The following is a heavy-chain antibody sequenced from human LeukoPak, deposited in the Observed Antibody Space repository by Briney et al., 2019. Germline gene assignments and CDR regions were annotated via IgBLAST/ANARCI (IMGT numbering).Heavy chain of an antibody. J-gene: IGHJ3*02. CDR3: ARGRFWSGYLYAFDI. CDR2: INHSGST. V-gene: IGHV4-34*01. CDR1: GGSFSGYY. Sequence: SGTPSLTCAVYGGSFSGYYWSWIRQPPGKGLEWIGEINHSGSTNYNPSLKSRVIISVDTSKNQFSLKLSSVTAADTAVYYCARGRFWSGYLYAFDIWGQGTMVTVSS. D-gene: IGHD3-3*01.